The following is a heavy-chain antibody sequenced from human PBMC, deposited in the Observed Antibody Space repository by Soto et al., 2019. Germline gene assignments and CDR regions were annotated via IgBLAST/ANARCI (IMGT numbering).Heavy chain of an antibody. CDR3: ARGPGDGYNAWYYYGMDV. CDR1: GGSFSGYY. V-gene: IGHV4-34*01. J-gene: IGHJ6*02. Sequence: SETLSLTCAVYGGSFSGYYWSWIRQPPGKGLEWIGEINHSGSTNYNPSLKSRVTISVDTSKNQSSLKLSSVTAADTAVYYCARGPGDGYNAWYYYGMDVWGQGTTVTVSS. D-gene: IGHD5-12*01. CDR2: INHSGST.